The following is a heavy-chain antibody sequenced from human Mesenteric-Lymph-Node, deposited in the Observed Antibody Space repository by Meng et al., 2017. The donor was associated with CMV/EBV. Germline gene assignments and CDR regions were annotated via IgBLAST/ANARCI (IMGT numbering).Heavy chain of an antibody. CDR2: IRYDGSNK. D-gene: IGHD4-11*01. V-gene: IGHV3-33*08. CDR1: GFTFSTYW. J-gene: IGHJ4*02. CDR3: AGALTHTVTTDY. Sequence: GGSLRLSCAASGFTFSTYWMSWVRQAPGKGLEWVAFIRYDGSNKYYADSVKGRFTISRDNSKNTLYLQMNSLRAEDTAVYYCAGALTHTVTTDYWGQGTLVTVSS.